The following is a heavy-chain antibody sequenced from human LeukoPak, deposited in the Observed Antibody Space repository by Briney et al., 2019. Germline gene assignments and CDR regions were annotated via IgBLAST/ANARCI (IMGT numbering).Heavy chain of an antibody. J-gene: IGHJ4*02. CDR1: GGSISSYY. V-gene: IGHV4-59*01. Sequence: PSETLSLTCTVSGGSISSYYWSWIRQPPGKGREGIGYIYYSGSTNYNPSLKSRVTISVDTSKNQFSLKLSSVTAADTAVYYCARERLSLDDFWSGYYMDYWGQGTLVTVSS. CDR2: IYYSGST. CDR3: ARERLSLDDFWSGYYMDY. D-gene: IGHD3-3*01.